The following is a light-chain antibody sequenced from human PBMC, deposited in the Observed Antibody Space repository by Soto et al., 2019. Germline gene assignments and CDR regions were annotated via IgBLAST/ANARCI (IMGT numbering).Light chain of an antibody. CDR2: AAS. V-gene: IGKV3-15*01. J-gene: IGKJ3*01. CDR3: QPYHYWPPFT. Sequence: ETLMTQSPATLSVSPGEGATLSCRASQSVNSNVAWYQQKPGQAPRLLIFAASTRATGTPARFSGSGSETEVPLTISSLQSEDFAVYYCQPYHYWPPFTFGPGTKLDIK. CDR1: QSVNSN.